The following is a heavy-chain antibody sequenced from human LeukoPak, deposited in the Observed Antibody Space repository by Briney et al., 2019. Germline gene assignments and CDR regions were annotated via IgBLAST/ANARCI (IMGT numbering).Heavy chain of an antibody. Sequence: GGSLRLSCAAPGFTFSSYWMSWVRQAPGKGLEWVANIKQDGSEKYYVDSVKGRFTISRDNAKNSLYLQMNSLRAEDTAVYYCASGVGYWGQGTLVTVSS. J-gene: IGHJ4*02. CDR1: GFTFSSYW. CDR2: IKQDGSEK. CDR3: ASGVGY. V-gene: IGHV3-7*01.